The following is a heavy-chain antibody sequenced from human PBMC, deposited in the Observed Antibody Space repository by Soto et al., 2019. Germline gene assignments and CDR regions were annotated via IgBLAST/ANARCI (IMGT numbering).Heavy chain of an antibody. J-gene: IGHJ4*02. CDR2: IYISDST. CDR3: GRTLVRYYVDY. V-gene: IGHV3-66*01. Sequence: GSLRLSCAASGFTVSTNHMSWVRQAPGRGLEWISVIYISDSTYYADSVKGRFTISRDNSKNTVYLQMNSLRAEDTAVYYCGRTLVRYYVDYWGQGTLVTVSS. CDR1: GFTVSTNH.